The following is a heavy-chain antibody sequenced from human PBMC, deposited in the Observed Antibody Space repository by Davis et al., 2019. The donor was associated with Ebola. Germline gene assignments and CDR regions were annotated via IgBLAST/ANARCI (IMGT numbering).Heavy chain of an antibody. CDR3: ARYCSSNTCNLFDF. Sequence: PSETLSLTCDIYGGSLSAYYWTWIRQSPGKGLEWIGETNHRGRTNYKSSLQSRVTISADTSNNRVSLRLTSVTAADTAVYYCARYCSSNTCNLFDFWGQGSLVIVSS. V-gene: IGHV4-34*01. D-gene: IGHD2-2*01. CDR2: TNHRGRT. J-gene: IGHJ5*01. CDR1: GGSLSAYY.